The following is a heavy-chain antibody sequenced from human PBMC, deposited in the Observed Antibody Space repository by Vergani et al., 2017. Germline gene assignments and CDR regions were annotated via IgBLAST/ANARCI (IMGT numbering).Heavy chain of an antibody. Sequence: QVQLVQSGAEVKKPGASVEVSCKASGYTFTGYYMHWVRQAPGQGLEWMGWINPNSGGTNYAQKFQGRVTMTRDTSISTAYMELSRLRSDDTAVYYCARDXYNSPYYYYYGMDVWGQGTTVTVSS. D-gene: IGHD5-24*01. V-gene: IGHV1-2*02. CDR2: INPNSGGT. CDR1: GYTFTGYY. CDR3: ARDXYNSPYYYYYGMDV. J-gene: IGHJ6*02.